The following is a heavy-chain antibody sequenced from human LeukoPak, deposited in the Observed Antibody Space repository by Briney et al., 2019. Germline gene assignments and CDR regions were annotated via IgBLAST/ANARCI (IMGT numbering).Heavy chain of an antibody. CDR3: ARRVGTSDCFDY. V-gene: IGHV4-38-2*02. J-gene: IGHJ4*02. CDR2: VYHGGSS. D-gene: IGHD2-21*02. Sequence: PSETLSLTCTVSGYSISSGFYWGWIRQPPGKGLEWIGNVYHGGSSYYNPSLKSRVTISVDTSKNQFSLNLYSVTAADTAVYYCARRVGTSDCFDYWAREPWSPSPQ. CDR1: GYSISSGFY.